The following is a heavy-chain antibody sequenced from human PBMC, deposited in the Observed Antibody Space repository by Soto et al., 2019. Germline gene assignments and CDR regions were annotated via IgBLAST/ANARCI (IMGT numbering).Heavy chain of an antibody. V-gene: IGHV5-51*01. J-gene: IGHJ6*03. Sequence: GESLKISCKGSGYSFTSYWIGWVRQMPGKGLEWMGIIYPGDSDTRYSPSFQGQVTIPADKSISTAYLQWSSLKASDTAMYYCARHDRINYYYYYMDVWGEGTTVTVSS. CDR3: ARHDRINYYYYYMDV. D-gene: IGHD2-21*01. CDR2: IYPGDSDT. CDR1: GYSFTSYW.